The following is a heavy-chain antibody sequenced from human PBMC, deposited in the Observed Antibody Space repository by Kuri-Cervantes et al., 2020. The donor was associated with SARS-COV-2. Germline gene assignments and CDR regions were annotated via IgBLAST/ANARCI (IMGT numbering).Heavy chain of an antibody. V-gene: IGHV3-23*01. CDR2: ISGNGSST. Sequence: ESLSLTCAASGFTFSSYSMSWVRQAPGKGLEWVAAISGNGSSTYYADSVKGRFTISRDNSKNTPYLQMNSLRAEDTAVYYCARDGGGYMDVWGKGTTVTVSS. CDR3: ARDGGGYMDV. J-gene: IGHJ6*03. CDR1: GFTFSSYS. D-gene: IGHD3-16*01.